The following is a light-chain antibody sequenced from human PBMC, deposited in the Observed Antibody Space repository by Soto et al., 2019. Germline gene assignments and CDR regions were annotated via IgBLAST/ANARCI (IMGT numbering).Light chain of an antibody. CDR2: AAS. CDR1: QRINTF. Sequence: DIQMTQSPSSLSASVGDRVTITCRASQRINTFLNWYQQNPGKAPTLLIYAASSLQSGVPSRFSGSGSGTECAVTISSLQPEDFANYYCQQSYNTPVNFGQGTKLEIK. V-gene: IGKV1-39*01. CDR3: QQSYNTPVN. J-gene: IGKJ2*01.